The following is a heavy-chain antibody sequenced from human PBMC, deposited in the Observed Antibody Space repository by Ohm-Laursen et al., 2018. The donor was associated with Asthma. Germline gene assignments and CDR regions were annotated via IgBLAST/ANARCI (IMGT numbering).Heavy chain of an antibody. CDR1: GYTFTSYG. CDR3: ARDLGYYDSSGYYYYYYYGMDV. Sequence: SVKVSCKASGYTFTSYGISWVRQAPGQGLEWMGWISAYNGNTNYAQKLQGRVTMTTDTSTSTAYMELRSLRSDDTAVYYCARDLGYYDSSGYYYYYYYGMDVWGQGTTVTVSS. D-gene: IGHD3-22*01. CDR2: ISAYNGNT. J-gene: IGHJ6*02. V-gene: IGHV1-18*01.